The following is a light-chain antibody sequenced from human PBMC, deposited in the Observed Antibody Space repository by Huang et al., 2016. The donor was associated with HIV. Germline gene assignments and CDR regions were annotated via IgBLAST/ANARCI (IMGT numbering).Light chain of an antibody. Sequence: VMMSQSPATLAASPGERVTLSCGASQSVNTNLAWYQQKPGQPPTLLIYAASPRATGVPARFAGSGSGTEFTLTIDSLKSDDFAVYYCQQYNKWPPEYTFGQGTRLEIK. V-gene: IGKV3-15*01. CDR1: QSVNTN. CDR2: AAS. J-gene: IGKJ2*01. CDR3: QQYNKWPPEYT.